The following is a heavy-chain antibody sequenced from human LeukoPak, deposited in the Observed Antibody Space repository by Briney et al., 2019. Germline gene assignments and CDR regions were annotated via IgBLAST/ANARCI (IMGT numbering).Heavy chain of an antibody. CDR3: ARGEGGADYNWFDP. D-gene: IGHD1-26*01. V-gene: IGHV7-4-1*02. Sequence: VASVKVSCKASGYTFTNYGVTWVRQAPGQGLEWMGWINTNTGNPTYAQGFTGRFVFSLDTSVSTAYLQISSLKAEDTAVYYCARGEGGADYNWFDPWGQGTLVTVSS. CDR1: GYTFTNYG. J-gene: IGHJ5*02. CDR2: INTNTGNP.